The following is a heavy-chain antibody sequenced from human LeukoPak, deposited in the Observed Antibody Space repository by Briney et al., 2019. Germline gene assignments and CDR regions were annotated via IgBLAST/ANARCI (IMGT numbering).Heavy chain of an antibody. J-gene: IGHJ4*02. D-gene: IGHD1-26*01. V-gene: IGHV1-18*01. Sequence: ASVKVSCKASGYTFTSYGISWVRPAPGQGLEWMGWISAYNGNTNYAQKLQGRVTMTTDTSTSTAYMELRSLRSDDTAVYYCAGASGSYFPFDYWGQGTLVTVSS. CDR2: ISAYNGNT. CDR1: GYTFTSYG. CDR3: AGASGSYFPFDY.